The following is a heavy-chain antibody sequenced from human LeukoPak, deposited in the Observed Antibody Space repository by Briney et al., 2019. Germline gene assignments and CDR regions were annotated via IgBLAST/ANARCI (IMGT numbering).Heavy chain of an antibody. J-gene: IGHJ6*02. CDR2: ISYDGSNK. CDR3: AKDLGDYYYYGMDV. CDR1: GCTFSSYG. Sequence: GGSLRLSCAASGCTFSSYGKHWVRQAPGRGLKWVAVISYDGSNKYYADSVKGRFTISRDNSKNTLYLQMNSLRAEDTAVYYCAKDLGDYYYYGMDVWGQGTTVTVSS. V-gene: IGHV3-30*18.